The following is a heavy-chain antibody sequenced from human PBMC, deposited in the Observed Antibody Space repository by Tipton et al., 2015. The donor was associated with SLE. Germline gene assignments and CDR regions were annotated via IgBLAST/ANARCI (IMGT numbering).Heavy chain of an antibody. CDR3: ARESGWSTFGY. CDR2: IYYSGST. J-gene: IGHJ4*02. V-gene: IGHV4-4*02. CDR1: GGSISSSNW. D-gene: IGHD6-19*01. Sequence: TLSLTCAVSGGSISSSNWWSWIRQPPGKGLEWIGSIYYSGSTYYNPSLKSRVTISVDTSKNQFSLKLSSVTAADTAVYYCARESGWSTFGYWGQGTLVTVSS.